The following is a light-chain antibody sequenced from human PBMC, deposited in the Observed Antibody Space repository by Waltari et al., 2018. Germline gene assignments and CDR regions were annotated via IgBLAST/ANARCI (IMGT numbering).Light chain of an antibody. CDR3: SSYISSSTLEL. J-gene: IGLJ2*01. CDR1: SSAVGGYNY. CDR2: DVS. V-gene: IGLV2-14*03. Sequence: QSALTQPASVSGSPGQSITISCTGTSSAVGGYNYVSWYQQHPGKAPKLMIYDVSNRPSGVSTRFSGSKSGNTASLTISGLQAEDEADYYCSSYISSSTLELFGGGTSLTVL.